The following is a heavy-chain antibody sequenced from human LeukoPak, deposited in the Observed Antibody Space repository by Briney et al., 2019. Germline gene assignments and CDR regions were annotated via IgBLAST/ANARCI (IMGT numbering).Heavy chain of an antibody. CDR2: IIPIFGTA. CDR3: AREPGYSYGVFDY. J-gene: IGHJ4*02. Sequence: ASVKVSCKASGGTFSSYAISWVRQAPGQGLEWMGRIIPIFGTANYAQKFQGRVTITTDESTSTAYMELSSLRSEDTAVYYCAREPGYSYGVFDYWGQGTLVTVSS. V-gene: IGHV1-69*05. D-gene: IGHD5-18*01. CDR1: GGTFSSYA.